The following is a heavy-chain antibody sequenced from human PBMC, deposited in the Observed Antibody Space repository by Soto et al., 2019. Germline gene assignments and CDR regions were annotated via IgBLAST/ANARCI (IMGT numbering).Heavy chain of an antibody. CDR3: ARAVVPAAIKF. V-gene: IGHV4-30-4*01. J-gene: IGHJ4*02. CDR2: IYYTGST. Sequence: PSETLSLTCTVSGDSISSGDYYCNWIRQPPGKGLEWIGYIYYTGSTYYNPSLKSRVSISVDTSKNQFSLKLTSVTAADTAVYYCARAVVPAAIKFWGQGTLVTVSS. CDR1: GDSISSGDYY. D-gene: IGHD2-2*02.